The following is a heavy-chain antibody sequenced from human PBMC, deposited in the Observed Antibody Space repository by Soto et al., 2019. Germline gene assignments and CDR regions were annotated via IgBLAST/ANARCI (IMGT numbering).Heavy chain of an antibody. CDR2: IDPSDSYT. D-gene: IGHD5-12*01. Sequence: GESLKISCKGSGYSFTSYWISWVRQMPGKGLEWVGRIDPSDSYTNYSPSFQGHVTISADKSISTAYLQWSSLKASDTAMYYCAGLPRVGLRPNSFYYSGMDVWGQGTRVTVSS. V-gene: IGHV5-10-1*01. J-gene: IGHJ6*02. CDR1: GYSFTSYW. CDR3: AGLPRVGLRPNSFYYSGMDV.